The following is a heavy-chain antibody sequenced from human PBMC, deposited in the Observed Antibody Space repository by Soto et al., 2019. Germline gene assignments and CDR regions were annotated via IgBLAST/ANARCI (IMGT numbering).Heavy chain of an antibody. CDR1: GGSVSSGNYY. Sequence: QVQLQESGPGLVKPSETLSLTCTVSGGSVSSGNYYWSWIRQPPGKGLEWIGYFYFTGSTNYNPSLQSRVTISVDASKNQFSLMLSSLTAADTAVYYCARSMHYSDGSNYSPFDYWGQGTLVTVSS. D-gene: IGHD3-22*01. CDR2: FYFTGST. CDR3: ARSMHYSDGSNYSPFDY. V-gene: IGHV4-61*01. J-gene: IGHJ4*02.